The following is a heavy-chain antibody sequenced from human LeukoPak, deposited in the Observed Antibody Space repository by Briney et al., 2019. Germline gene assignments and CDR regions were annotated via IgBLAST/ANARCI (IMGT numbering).Heavy chain of an antibody. CDR1: GGSISIYY. D-gene: IGHD2-21*02. Sequence: PSETLSLTCTVSGGSISIYYWSWIRQPAGKGLEWIGRIYTSGSTNYNPSLKSRVTMSVDTSKNQFSLKLSSVTAADTAVYYCARVGTVFSHIFDYWGQGTLVTVSS. V-gene: IGHV4-4*07. J-gene: IGHJ4*02. CDR3: ARVGTVFSHIFDY. CDR2: IYTSGST.